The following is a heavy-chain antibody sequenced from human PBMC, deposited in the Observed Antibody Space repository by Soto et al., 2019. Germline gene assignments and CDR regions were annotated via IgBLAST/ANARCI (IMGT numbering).Heavy chain of an antibody. V-gene: IGHV3-30*18. D-gene: IGHD2-2*01. J-gene: IGHJ6*02. Sequence: QVQLVESGGGVVQPGRSLRLSCAASGFTFSSYGMHWVRQAPGKGLEWVAVISYDGSNKYYADSVKGRFTISRDNSKNTLYLQMNSLRAEDTAVYYCAKAGGEYQLPTPGGVEDDGMDVWGQGTTVTVSS. CDR3: AKAGGEYQLPTPGGVEDDGMDV. CDR2: ISYDGSNK. CDR1: GFTFSSYG.